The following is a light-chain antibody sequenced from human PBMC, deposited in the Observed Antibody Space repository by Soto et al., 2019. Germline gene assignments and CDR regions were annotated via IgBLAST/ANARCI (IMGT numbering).Light chain of an antibody. J-gene: IGLJ2*01. V-gene: IGLV1-51*02. CDR3: GTWDSSLRVV. Sequence: QSVLTQPPSVSAAPGQTVTVSCSGSSSNIGNNYVSWYQQLPGTAPKLLIYENNKRPSGIPARFSGSKSGTSATLGITGLQTGDEADYYCGTWDSSLRVVFAGGTKLTVL. CDR1: SSNIGNNY. CDR2: ENN.